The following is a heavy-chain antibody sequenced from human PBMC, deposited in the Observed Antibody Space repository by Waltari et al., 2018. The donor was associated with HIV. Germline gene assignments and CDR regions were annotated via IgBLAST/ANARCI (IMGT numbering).Heavy chain of an antibody. J-gene: IGHJ4*02. CDR2: INHSGST. D-gene: IGHD1-26*01. Sequence: QVQLQQWGAGLLKPSATLSLTCAVYGGSFGGYYWRWLRQPPGKGLEWIGEINHSGSTNYNPSLKSRVTISVDTSKNQFSLKLSSVTAADTAVYYCARGIVGATRFGYWGQGTLVTVSS. CDR1: GGSFGGYY. V-gene: IGHV4-34*01. CDR3: ARGIVGATRFGY.